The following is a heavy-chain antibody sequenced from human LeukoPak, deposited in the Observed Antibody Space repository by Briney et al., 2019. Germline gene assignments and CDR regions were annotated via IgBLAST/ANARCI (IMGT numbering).Heavy chain of an antibody. D-gene: IGHD3-22*01. CDR2: ISYDGSNK. J-gene: IGHJ4*02. CDR3: AKDRGTGDYDSSGYLY. V-gene: IGHV3-30*18. CDR1: GFTFSSYG. Sequence: GRSLRLSCAASGFTFSSYGMHWVRQAPGKGLEWVAVISYDGSNKYYADSVKGRFTISRDNSKNTLYLQMNSLRAEDTAVYYCAKDRGTGDYDSSGYLYWGQGTLVTVSS.